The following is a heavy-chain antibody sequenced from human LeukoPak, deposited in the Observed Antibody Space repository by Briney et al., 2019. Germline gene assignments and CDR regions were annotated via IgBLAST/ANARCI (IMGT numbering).Heavy chain of an antibody. J-gene: IGHJ4*02. D-gene: IGHD6-19*01. CDR3: ARSGYSSGWDFDY. CDR1: GGSISSSSYY. V-gene: IGHV4-39*01. CDR2: IYYSGST. Sequence: SETLSLTCTVSGGSISSSSYYWGWIRQPPGKGLEWIGSIYYSGSTYYSPSLKSRVTISVDTSKNQFSLKLSSVTAADTAVYYCARSGYSSGWDFDYWGQGTLVTVSS.